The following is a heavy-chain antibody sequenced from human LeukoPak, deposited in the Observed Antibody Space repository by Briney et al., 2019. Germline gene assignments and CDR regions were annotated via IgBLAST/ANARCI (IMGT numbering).Heavy chain of an antibody. CDR3: ATEAPRSYYFDY. CDR2: VYATGGTT. CDR1: EDTYTYYH. J-gene: IGHJ4*02. Sequence: ASVKVSCKASEDTYTYYHIHWVRQAPGQGVEWMGAVYATGGTTINTQNFQGRVTMTRDTSTGTVYMELSSLRFEDTAMYYCATEAPRSYYFDYWGQGILVTVSS. V-gene: IGHV1-46*01.